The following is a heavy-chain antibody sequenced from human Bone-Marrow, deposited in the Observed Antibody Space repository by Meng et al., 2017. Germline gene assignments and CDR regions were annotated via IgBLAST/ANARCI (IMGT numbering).Heavy chain of an antibody. V-gene: IGHV4-34*01. J-gene: IGHJ4*02. Sequence: GSLRLSCAVYGGSFSGYYWSWIRQPPGKGLEWIGEINHSGSTNYNPSLKSRVTISVDTSKNQFSLKLSSVTAADTAVYYCARANYYDSNGSLDYWGQGRLVTVSS. D-gene: IGHD3-22*01. CDR3: ARANYYDSNGSLDY. CDR2: INHSGST. CDR1: GGSFSGYY.